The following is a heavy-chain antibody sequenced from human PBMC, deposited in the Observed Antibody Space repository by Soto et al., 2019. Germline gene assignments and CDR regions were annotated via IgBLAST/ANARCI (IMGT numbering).Heavy chain of an antibody. Sequence: PRLSCAASGFIFTNYAMNWVRQPPGKGLEWVAAVSGGGTNTHYAGSVKGRFSISTDNSKDTLYLQMHSLRAEDTALYYCGEGGGGGGGWGDAFDIWGPGTMVT. CDR1: GFIFTNYA. CDR2: VSGGGTNT. CDR3: GEGGGGGGGWGDAFDI. V-gene: IGHV3-23*01. J-gene: IGHJ3*02. D-gene: IGHD1-26*01.